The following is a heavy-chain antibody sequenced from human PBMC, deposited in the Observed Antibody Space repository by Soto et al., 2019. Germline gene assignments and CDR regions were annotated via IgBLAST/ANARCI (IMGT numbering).Heavy chain of an antibody. CDR1: GDSVSSRGYY. J-gene: IGHJ4*02. V-gene: IGHV4-31*03. D-gene: IGHD1-26*01. Sequence: SETLSLTCSVSGDSVSSRGYYWTWIRQHPGKGLEWIGYIYSSGGTYYNPSLKSRVTMSADTSKNQFSLSLSSVTAADTAIYYCARSGEYYFDYWGQGTLVTVSS. CDR3: ARSGEYYFDY. CDR2: IYSSGGT.